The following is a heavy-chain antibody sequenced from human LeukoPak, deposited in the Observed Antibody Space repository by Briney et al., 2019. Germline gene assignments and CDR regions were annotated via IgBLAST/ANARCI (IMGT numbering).Heavy chain of an antibody. J-gene: IGHJ4*02. CDR1: GFTFSAYS. Sequence: AGGSLRLSCAASGFTFSAYSMNWVRQAPGKGLEWLSYITSSSNIMSYADSVKGRFTISRDNSKNTLYLQMNSLRAEDTAVYYCAKDPLGTYYYGSGNPVDYWGQGTLVTVSS. CDR3: AKDPLGTYYYGSGNPVDY. D-gene: IGHD3-10*01. V-gene: IGHV3-48*01. CDR2: ITSSSNIM.